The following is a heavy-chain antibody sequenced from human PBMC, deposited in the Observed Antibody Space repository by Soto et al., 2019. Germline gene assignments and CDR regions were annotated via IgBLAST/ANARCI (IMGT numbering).Heavy chain of an antibody. D-gene: IGHD1-1*01. V-gene: IGHV1-69*01. CDR2: TIPIFGTA. J-gene: IGHJ3*02. Sequence: QVQLVQSGAEVKKPGSSVKVSCKASGGTFSSYAISWVRQAPGQGLEWMGGTIPIFGTANYAQKFQGRVTITADESTSTAYMELSSLRSEDTAVYYCAAAINISVTTYDAFDIWGQGTMVTVSS. CDR1: GGTFSSYA. CDR3: AAAINISVTTYDAFDI.